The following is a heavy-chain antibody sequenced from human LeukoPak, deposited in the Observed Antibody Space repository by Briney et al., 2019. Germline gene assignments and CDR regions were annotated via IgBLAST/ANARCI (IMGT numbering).Heavy chain of an antibody. D-gene: IGHD3-22*01. CDR2: FDPEDGET. Sequence: ASVKVSCKVSGYSLTELSMHWVRQAPGKGLEWMGGFDPEDGETIYTQKFQGRVTMTEDTSTDTAYMELSSLRFEDTAVYYCATRYYDSSSSIDRWGQGTLATVSS. CDR3: ATRYYDSSSSIDR. J-gene: IGHJ5*02. CDR1: GYSLTELS. V-gene: IGHV1-24*01.